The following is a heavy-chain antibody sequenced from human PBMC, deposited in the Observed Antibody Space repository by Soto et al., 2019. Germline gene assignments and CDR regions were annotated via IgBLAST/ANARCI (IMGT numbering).Heavy chain of an antibody. CDR3: ARDARGDEAPMDY. V-gene: IGHV1-2*04. Sequence: QVQLVQSGAEVKKPGALVKVSCKASGYTFTGYYMHWVRQAPGQGLGWMGWINPNSGCTNYAQKWKGWVTMSRDTSISTAYMELSRLGPDDTAVYYCARDARGDEAPMDYWGQGTLVTVSS. D-gene: IGHD3-16*01. CDR2: INPNSGCT. J-gene: IGHJ4*02. CDR1: GYTFTGYY.